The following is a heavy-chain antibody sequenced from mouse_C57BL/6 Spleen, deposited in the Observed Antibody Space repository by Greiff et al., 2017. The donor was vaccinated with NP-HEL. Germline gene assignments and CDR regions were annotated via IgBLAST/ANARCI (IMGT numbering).Heavy chain of an antibody. CDR3: ARHLTGEEGFDY. CDR1: GFSLTSYG. D-gene: IGHD4-1*01. V-gene: IGHV2-2*01. CDR2: IGSGGST. Sequence: VQLQESGPGLVQPSQSLSITCTVSGFSLTSYGVHWVRQSPGKGLELLGVIGSGGSTDYNAAFISILSISKDNSKSQVFFKMNSLQADDTAIYYCARHLTGEEGFDYWGQGTTLTVSS. J-gene: IGHJ2*01.